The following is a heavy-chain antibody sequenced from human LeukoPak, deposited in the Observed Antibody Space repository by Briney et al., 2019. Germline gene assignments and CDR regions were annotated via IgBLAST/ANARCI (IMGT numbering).Heavy chain of an antibody. Sequence: SVKVSCKASGGTFSSYAISWVRQAPGQGLEWMGGIIPIFGTANYAQKFQGRVTITTHESTSTAYMELSSLRSEDTAVYYCARDQVAPIITMVRGVISAFDIWGQGTMVTVSS. D-gene: IGHD3-10*01. J-gene: IGHJ3*02. CDR2: IIPIFGTA. CDR3: ARDQVAPIITMVRGVISAFDI. CDR1: GGTFSSYA. V-gene: IGHV1-69*05.